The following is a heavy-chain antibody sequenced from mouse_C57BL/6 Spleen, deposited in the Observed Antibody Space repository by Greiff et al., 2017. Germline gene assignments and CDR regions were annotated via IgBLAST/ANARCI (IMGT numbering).Heavy chain of an antibody. CDR1: GYSFTGYY. J-gene: IGHJ2*01. CDR2: INPSTGGT. Sequence: EVQLQQSGPELVKPGASVKISCKASGYSFTGYYMNWVKQSPEKSLEWIGEINPSTGGTTYNQKFKAKATLTVDKSSSTAYMQLKSLTSEDSAVYYCARLLAYFDYWGQGTTLTVSS. CDR3: ARLLAYFDY. D-gene: IGHD1-1*01. V-gene: IGHV1-42*01.